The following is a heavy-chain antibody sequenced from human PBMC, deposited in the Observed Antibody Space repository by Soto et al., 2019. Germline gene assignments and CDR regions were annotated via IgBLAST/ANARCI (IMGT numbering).Heavy chain of an antibody. J-gene: IGHJ2*01. V-gene: IGHV1-69*12. CDR2: IIPIFGTA. CDR1: GGTFSSYT. Sequence: QVQLVQSGAEVKKPGSSVTVSCKASGGTFSSYTISWVRQAPGQGLEWMGGIIPIFGTANYAQKSQGRVTITADESTSTANMELSSLISEDTAVYYCARGNHRWLQLWYFDLWGRGTLVTVSS. CDR3: ARGNHRWLQLWYFDL. D-gene: IGHD5-12*01.